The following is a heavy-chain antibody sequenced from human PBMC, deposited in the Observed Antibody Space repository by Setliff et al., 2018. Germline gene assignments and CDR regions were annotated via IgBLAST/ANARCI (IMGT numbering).Heavy chain of an antibody. J-gene: IGHJ5*02. CDR1: GYTFTNYG. CDR2: INTNTGNP. V-gene: IGHV7-4-1*02. CDR3: ARDLGYCSRTSCHGDWFDP. Sequence: ASVKVSCKGSGYTFTNYGISWVRQAPGQGLEWMGWINTNTGNPTYAQGFTGRFVFSLDTSVSTAYLQISSLKPEDTAVYYCARDLGYCSRTSCHGDWFDPWGQGTLVTVPQ. D-gene: IGHD2-2*01.